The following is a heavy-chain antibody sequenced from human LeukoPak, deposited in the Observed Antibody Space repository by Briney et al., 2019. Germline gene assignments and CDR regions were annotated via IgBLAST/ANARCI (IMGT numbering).Heavy chain of an antibody. CDR2: IYYSGST. V-gene: IGHV4-30-4*01. Sequence: SETLSLTWTVSGGSISSGDYYWSWIRQPPGKGLEWIGYIYYSGSTYYNPSLKSRVTISLDTSKNQFSLKLSSVTTADTAVYYCARVQRDGDYADYWGQGTLVTVSS. CDR3: ARVQRDGDYADY. CDR1: GGSISSGDYY. D-gene: IGHD4-17*01. J-gene: IGHJ4*02.